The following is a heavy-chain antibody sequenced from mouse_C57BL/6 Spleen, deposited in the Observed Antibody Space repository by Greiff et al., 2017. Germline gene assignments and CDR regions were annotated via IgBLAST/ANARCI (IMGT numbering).Heavy chain of an antibody. D-gene: IGHD2-3*01. Sequence: QVQLQQPGAEPVRPGSSVKLSCKASGYTFTSYWMHWVKQRPIQGLEWIGNIDPSDSETHYNQEFKDKATLTVDKSSSTAYRQLSSLTSEDSAVYYCARDGFDAMDYGGQGTAVTVSS. V-gene: IGHV1-52*01. CDR1: GYTFTSYW. CDR3: ARDGFDAMDY. CDR2: IDPSDSET. J-gene: IGHJ4*01.